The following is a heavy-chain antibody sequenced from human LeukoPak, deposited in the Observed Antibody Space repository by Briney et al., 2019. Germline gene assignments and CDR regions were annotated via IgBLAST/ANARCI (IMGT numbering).Heavy chain of an antibody. Sequence: GASVKVSCRASAYTFRSYLLHWVRQAPGQGLEWMGIIDPSGGSTDYAQKFQGRVTMTRGTSTNTVYMELSSLRSEDTAVYYCARDLGLRGVTNWFDPWGQGTLVTVSS. CDR2: IDPSGGST. CDR1: AYTFRSYL. D-gene: IGHD3-10*01. V-gene: IGHV1-46*01. CDR3: ARDLGLRGVTNWFDP. J-gene: IGHJ5*02.